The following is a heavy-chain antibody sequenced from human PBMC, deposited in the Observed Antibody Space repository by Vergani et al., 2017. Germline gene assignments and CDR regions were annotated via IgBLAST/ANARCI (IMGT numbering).Heavy chain of an antibody. V-gene: IGHV1-69*01. CDR3: ARGSHIVVVPAAIAGGVDY. Sequence: QVQLVQSGAEVKKPGSSVKVSCKASGGTFSSYAISWVRQAPGQGLEWMGGIIPIFGTANYAQKFQGRVTITADESTSTAYMELSSLRSEDTAVYYCARGSHIVVVPAAIAGGVDYWGQGTLVTVSS. D-gene: IGHD2-2*02. CDR2: IIPIFGTA. J-gene: IGHJ4*02. CDR1: GGTFSSYA.